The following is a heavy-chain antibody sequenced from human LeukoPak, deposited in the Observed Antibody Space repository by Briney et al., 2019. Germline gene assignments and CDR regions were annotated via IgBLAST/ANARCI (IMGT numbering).Heavy chain of an antibody. Sequence: GASVKVSCRASGYTFTSYYMHWVRQAPGQGLEWMGIINPIGGSTSYAQKFQGRVTMTRDMSTSTVYMELSSLRSEDTAVYYCARDLRSSSWTKKGYYYMDVWGKGTTVTVSS. CDR3: ARDLRSSSWTKKGYYYMDV. D-gene: IGHD6-13*01. CDR2: INPIGGST. V-gene: IGHV1-46*01. CDR1: GYTFTSYY. J-gene: IGHJ6*03.